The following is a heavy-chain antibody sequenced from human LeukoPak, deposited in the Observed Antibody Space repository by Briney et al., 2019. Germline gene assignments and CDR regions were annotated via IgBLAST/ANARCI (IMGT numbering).Heavy chain of an antibody. J-gene: IGHJ4*02. Sequence: SETLSLTCTVSGGSISSSSYYWGWIRQPPGKGLEWIGSIYYSGGTYYNPSLKSRVTISVDTSKNQFSLKLSSVTAADTAVYYCARGLGYSYGYGYWGQGTLVTVSS. CDR2: IYYSGGT. D-gene: IGHD5-18*01. CDR1: GGSISSSSYY. V-gene: IGHV4-39*07. CDR3: ARGLGYSYGYGY.